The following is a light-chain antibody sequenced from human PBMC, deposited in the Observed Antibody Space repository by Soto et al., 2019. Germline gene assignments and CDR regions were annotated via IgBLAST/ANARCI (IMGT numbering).Light chain of an antibody. CDR3: QQYNNWLWT. J-gene: IGKJ1*01. CDR1: QSGNSN. V-gene: IGKV3-15*01. CDR2: GAS. Sequence: EIVMTQSPATLYVSPGERATLSCRASQSGNSNLVWYQQKPCQAPRLLIYGASTRATGIPGRFSGSGYGTEFTLTISSLQSEDFAVYYCQQYNNWLWTFGQGTKVESK.